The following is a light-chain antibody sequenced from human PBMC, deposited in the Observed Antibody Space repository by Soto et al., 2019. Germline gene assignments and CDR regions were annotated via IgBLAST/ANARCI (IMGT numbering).Light chain of an antibody. V-gene: IGKV1-5*01. CDR3: QQYNSYPWT. CDR2: DVS. J-gene: IGKJ1*01. Sequence: DIQMTQSPSTLSASVGDRVTITCRASQSINNWLAWYQQKPGKAPKFLIYDVSSLESGVPSRFSGSGSGTEFTLAISSLQPDDFATYYCQQYNSYPWTFGQGTKVEIK. CDR1: QSINNW.